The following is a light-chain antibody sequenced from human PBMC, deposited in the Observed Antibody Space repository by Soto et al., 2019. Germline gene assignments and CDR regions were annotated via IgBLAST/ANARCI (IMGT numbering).Light chain of an antibody. CDR3: QHYNELPLT. CDR1: QSISRY. CDR2: VAS. J-gene: IGKJ4*01. Sequence: DIQMAQSPSSLSACVGDRVTITCRASQSISRYLNWYQQKPGKAPNLLIYVASSLQSGVPSRFSGSGSGTDFTRTISSLQSEDFAVYYCQHYNELPLTFGGGTKVDIK. V-gene: IGKV1-39*01.